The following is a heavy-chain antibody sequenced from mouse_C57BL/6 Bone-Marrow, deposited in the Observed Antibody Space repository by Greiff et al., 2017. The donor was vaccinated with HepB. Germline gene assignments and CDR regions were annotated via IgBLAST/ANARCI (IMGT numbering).Heavy chain of an antibody. V-gene: IGHV1-76*01. CDR3: ARKVDGYSLYFDV. J-gene: IGHJ1*03. Sequence: VQLQQSGAELVRPGASVKLSCKASGYTFTDYYINWVKQRPGQGLEWIARIYPGSGNTYYNEKFKGKATLTAEKSSSTAYMQLSSLTSEDSAVYFCARKVDGYSLYFDVGGTGTTVTVSS. CDR2: IYPGSGNT. CDR1: GYTFTDYY. D-gene: IGHD2-3*01.